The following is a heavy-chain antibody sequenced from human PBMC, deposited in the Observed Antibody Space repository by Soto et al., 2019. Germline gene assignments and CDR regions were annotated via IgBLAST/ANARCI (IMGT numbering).Heavy chain of an antibody. Sequence: GASVKVSCKASGYTFTGYYMHWVRQAPGQGLEWMGWINPNSGGTNYAQKFQGRVTMTRDTSISTAYMELSRLRSDDTAVYYCARTSIAGLRSKNYYGMDVWGLGTTVTVSS. J-gene: IGHJ6*02. CDR2: INPNSGGT. D-gene: IGHD5-12*01. CDR3: ARTSIAGLRSKNYYGMDV. CDR1: GYTFTGYY. V-gene: IGHV1-2*02.